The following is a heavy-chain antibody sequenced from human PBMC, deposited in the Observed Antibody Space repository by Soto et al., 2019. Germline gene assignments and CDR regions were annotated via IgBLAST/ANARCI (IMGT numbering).Heavy chain of an antibody. CDR3: ARVASNYGGFDY. Sequence: QVQLVQSGAEVKKPGSSVKVSCKASGGTFSSYAISWVRQALGQGLEWMGGIIPIFGTANYAQKFQGRVTIXAXXSTSTAYMELSSLRSEDTAVYYCARVASNYGGFDYWGQGTLVTVSS. CDR1: GGTFSSYA. V-gene: IGHV1-69*12. CDR2: IIPIFGTA. J-gene: IGHJ4*02. D-gene: IGHD4-4*01.